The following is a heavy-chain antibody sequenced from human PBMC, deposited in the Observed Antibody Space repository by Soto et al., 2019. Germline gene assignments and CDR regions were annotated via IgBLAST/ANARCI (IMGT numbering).Heavy chain of an antibody. J-gene: IGHJ4*02. CDR2: IYHRGTT. CDR1: GDSISSYY. CDR3: ARAIRRGGGFDY. Sequence: QVQLQESGPGLVKPSETLSLTCTVSGDSISSYYWSWIRQPPGKGLEWIGYIYHRGTTNYRPSLKSRVTISADMSKNQFSLKLSSVTAADTAVYYCARAIRRGGGFDYWGQGTLVTVSS. V-gene: IGHV4-59*01. D-gene: IGHD3-10*01.